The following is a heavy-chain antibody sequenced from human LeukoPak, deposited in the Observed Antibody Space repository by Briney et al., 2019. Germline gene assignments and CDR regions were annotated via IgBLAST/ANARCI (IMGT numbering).Heavy chain of an antibody. CDR1: GASVSSASY. V-gene: IGHV4-61*01. CDR2: IYNGVNT. CDR3: ARSRAFNSGAFDP. Sequence: SETLSLTCTVSGASVSSASYWTWIRQPPGKGVEWIAHIYNGVNTNYNPSLKGRVTISVDTSKNQFSLRLNSVTAADTAVYYCARSRAFNSGAFDPWGQGSLVTVSS. D-gene: IGHD1-26*01. J-gene: IGHJ5*02.